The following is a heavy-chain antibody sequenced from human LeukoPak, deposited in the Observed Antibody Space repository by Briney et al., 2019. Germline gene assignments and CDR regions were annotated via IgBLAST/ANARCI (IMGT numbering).Heavy chain of an antibody. CDR3: ARDKRSYSSGWAFDY. CDR1: GYTFTSYG. CDR2: ISAYNGNT. Sequence: ASVKVSCKASGYTFTSYGISWVRQAPGQGLERMGWISAYNGNTNYAQKLQGRVTMTTDTSTSTAYMELRSLRSDDTAVYYCARDKRSYSSGWAFDYWGQGTLVTVSS. V-gene: IGHV1-18*01. J-gene: IGHJ4*02. D-gene: IGHD6-19*01.